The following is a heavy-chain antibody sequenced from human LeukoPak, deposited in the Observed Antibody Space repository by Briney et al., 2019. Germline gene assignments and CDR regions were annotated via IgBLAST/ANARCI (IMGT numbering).Heavy chain of an antibody. Sequence: SETLSLTCTVSGGSISSNSHSWGWVRQPPGKGLEWVATIFYSESTHYNASLKSRVTIPMDTSKNQFSLKVSSVTAADTAVYYCARHGGDYRNYFDYWGQGTLVTVSS. CDR1: GGSISSNSHS. CDR2: IFYSEST. CDR3: ARHGGDYRNYFDY. J-gene: IGHJ4*02. D-gene: IGHD4-17*01. V-gene: IGHV4-39*01.